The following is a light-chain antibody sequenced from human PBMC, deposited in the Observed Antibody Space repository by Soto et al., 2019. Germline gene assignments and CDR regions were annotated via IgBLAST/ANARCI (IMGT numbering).Light chain of an antibody. CDR1: SSDVGNYNY. CDR2: NVN. CDR3: SSLTSSTTYV. Sequence: QSVLTQSASVSGSPGQSITISCTGTSSDVGNYNYVSWYQQHPGEVPKLIIFNVNNRPSGVSNRFSGSKSGNTASLTISGLQAEHEADYYCSSLTSSTTYVFGTGTKVTV. V-gene: IGLV2-14*01. J-gene: IGLJ1*01.